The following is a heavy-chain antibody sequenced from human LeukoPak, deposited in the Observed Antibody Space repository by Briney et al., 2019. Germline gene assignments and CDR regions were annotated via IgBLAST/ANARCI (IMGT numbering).Heavy chain of an antibody. V-gene: IGHV4-61*01. CDR2: MFYSDT. Sequence: PSEALSLTCTVSGGSVSSGSYYWSWIRQPPGKGLEWIGYMFYSDTQYSPSLRSRVTMSVDTSKNQFSLKLSSVTAADTAVYYCARAHQDYIMGDAFDIWGQGTLVTVSS. J-gene: IGHJ3*02. CDR3: ARAHQDYIMGDAFDI. D-gene: IGHD4/OR15-4a*01. CDR1: GGSVSSGSYY.